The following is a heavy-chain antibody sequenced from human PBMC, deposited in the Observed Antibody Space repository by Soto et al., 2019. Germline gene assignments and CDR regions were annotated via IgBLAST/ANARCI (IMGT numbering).Heavy chain of an antibody. Sequence: XSVKDSCKASGYTFTSYGISWVRQAPGQGLEWMGWISAYNANTNYAQKLQGRVTMTTDTSTSTAYMEPRSLRSDDTAVYFCARDRLGATGDYWGQGTLVTVSS. CDR2: ISAYNANT. CDR1: GYTFTSYG. V-gene: IGHV1-18*01. CDR3: ARDRLGATGDY. D-gene: IGHD1-26*01. J-gene: IGHJ4*02.